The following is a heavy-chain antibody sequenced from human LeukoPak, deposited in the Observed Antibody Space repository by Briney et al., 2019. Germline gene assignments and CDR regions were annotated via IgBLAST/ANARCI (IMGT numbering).Heavy chain of an antibody. CDR1: GGSISRGGYS. V-gene: IGHV4-30-2*01. Sequence: SETLSLTCAVSGGSISRGGYSWSWIRQPPGKGLEWIGYIYHSGSTYYNPSLKSRVTISVDRSKNQFSLKLSSVTAADTAVYYCARGLDAFDIWGQGTMVTVSS. D-gene: IGHD2-21*02. CDR3: ARGLDAFDI. CDR2: IYHSGST. J-gene: IGHJ3*02.